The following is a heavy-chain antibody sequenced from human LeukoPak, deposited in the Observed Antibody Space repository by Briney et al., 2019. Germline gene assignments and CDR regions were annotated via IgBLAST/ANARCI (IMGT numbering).Heavy chain of an antibody. CDR2: IYYSGST. CDR1: GGSISSHY. Sequence: SETLSLTCTVSGGSISSHYWSWIRQPPGKGLEWIGYIYYSGSTNYNPSLKSRVTISVDTSKNQFSLKLSSVTAADTAVYYCAREPPYGSGSYFDYWGQGTLVTVSS. D-gene: IGHD3-10*01. CDR3: AREPPYGSGSYFDY. V-gene: IGHV4-59*11. J-gene: IGHJ4*02.